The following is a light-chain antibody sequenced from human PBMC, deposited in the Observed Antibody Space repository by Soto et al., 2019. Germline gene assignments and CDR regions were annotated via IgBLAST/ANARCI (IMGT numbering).Light chain of an antibody. J-gene: IGKJ3*01. Sequence: DIQMTQSPPSLSASVGDRVTITCRASQDIRNFVAWYQQKPGKAPKLLIYAASTLQSGVPSRLSGSGSGTDVTLTINSLQPEEVATYSCQKYSSGPVFGPGTKVEIK. V-gene: IGKV1-27*01. CDR3: QKYSSGPV. CDR1: QDIRNF. CDR2: AAS.